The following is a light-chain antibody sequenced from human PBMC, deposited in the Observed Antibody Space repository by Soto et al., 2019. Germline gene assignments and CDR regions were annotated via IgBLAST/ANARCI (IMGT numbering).Light chain of an antibody. J-gene: IGKJ1*01. Sequence: EIVLTQSPGTLSLSPGERATLSCRASQSVSSSYLAWYQQKPGQAPRLLIYGASSRATGIPDRFSGSGSGTDFTLTISRLEPEAFAVYYCQQYGSSPTCGQGTKVEIK. CDR2: GAS. CDR1: QSVSSSY. CDR3: QQYGSSPT. V-gene: IGKV3-20*01.